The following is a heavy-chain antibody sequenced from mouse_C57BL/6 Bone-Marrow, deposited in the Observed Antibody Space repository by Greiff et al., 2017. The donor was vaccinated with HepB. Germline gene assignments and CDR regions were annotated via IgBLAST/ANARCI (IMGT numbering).Heavy chain of an antibody. D-gene: IGHD2-1*01. J-gene: IGHJ4*01. CDR2: INPSTGGT. Sequence: VQLQQSGPELVKPGASVKISCKASGYSFTGYYMNWVKQSPEKSLEWIGEINPSTGGTTYNQKLKAKATLTVDKSSSTAYMQLKSLTSEDSAVYYCARMGKYYGKVYYYAMDYWGQGTSVTVSS. V-gene: IGHV1-42*01. CDR1: GYSFTGYY. CDR3: ARMGKYYGKVYYYAMDY.